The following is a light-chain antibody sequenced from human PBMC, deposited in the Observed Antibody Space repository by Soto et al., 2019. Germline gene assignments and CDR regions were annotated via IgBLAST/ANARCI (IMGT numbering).Light chain of an antibody. CDR2: CAS. CDR1: QSVDIN. CDR3: QQYRGWPRT. V-gene: IGKV3D-15*01. Sequence: EIVLTQSPATLSVSPGERVTLSCRASQSVDINLAWYQQKPGQAPRLLIYCASTRATDMPGRFRGSGAGAEFTLTISSLQSEDSAVYYCQQYRGWPRTFGQGTKVEIK. J-gene: IGKJ1*01.